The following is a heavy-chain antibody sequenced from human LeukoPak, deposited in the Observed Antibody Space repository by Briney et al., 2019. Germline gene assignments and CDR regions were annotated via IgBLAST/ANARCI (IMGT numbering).Heavy chain of an antibody. CDR1: GFTVSSYG. Sequence: GGSLRLSCAASGFTVSSYGMHWVRQAPGKGLEWVAFMTYDGRKRPYADFVKGRFTTSRDNSKNTMYLQMDGLRPEDTAVYYCAKSGRIVVVPVLDPWGQGTLVTVSS. J-gene: IGHJ5*02. CDR3: AKSGRIVVVPVLDP. CDR2: MTYDGRKR. V-gene: IGHV3-30*02. D-gene: IGHD2-2*01.